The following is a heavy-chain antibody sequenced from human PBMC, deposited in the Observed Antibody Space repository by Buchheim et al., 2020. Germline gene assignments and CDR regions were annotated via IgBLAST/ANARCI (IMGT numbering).Heavy chain of an antibody. D-gene: IGHD2-2*01. V-gene: IGHV4-31*03. Sequence: QVQLQESGPGLVKPSQTLSLTCTVSGGSISSGGYYWSWIRQHPGKGLEWIGYIYYSGSTYYNPSLKSRVTISVDTSKNQFSLKLSSVTAADTAVYYCVRGHEFQLQGQFYYYYHGMDVWGQGTT. CDR2: IYYSGST. CDR3: VRGHEFQLQGQFYYYYHGMDV. J-gene: IGHJ6*02. CDR1: GGSISSGGYY.